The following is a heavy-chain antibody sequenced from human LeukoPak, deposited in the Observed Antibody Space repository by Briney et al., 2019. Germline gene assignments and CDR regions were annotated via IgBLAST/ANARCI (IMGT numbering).Heavy chain of an antibody. Sequence: GGSLRLSCAASGFTLSSYAMSWVRQAPGKGLEWVSAISGSGGSTYYADSVKGRFTISRDNSKNTLYLQMNSLRAEDTAVYYCAKGGEYYYYYYGMDVWGQGTTVTVSS. CDR3: AKGGEYYYYYYGMDV. D-gene: IGHD3-10*01. CDR1: GFTLSSYA. V-gene: IGHV3-23*01. J-gene: IGHJ6*02. CDR2: ISGSGGST.